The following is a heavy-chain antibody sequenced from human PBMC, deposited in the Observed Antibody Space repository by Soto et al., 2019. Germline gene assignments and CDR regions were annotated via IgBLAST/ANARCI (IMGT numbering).Heavy chain of an antibody. V-gene: IGHV1-18*01. J-gene: IGHJ5*02. D-gene: IGHD2-2*02. CDR2: ITTDKGKT. CDR1: GYTFTNYG. Sequence: GASVKVSCKTSGYTFTNYGISWVRQAPGQGLEWMGWITTDKGKTTYAQKFQGRVTMTTDTSTSTAYMELRSLRSDDTAVYYCARDPVEDIVLVPAAIRYDPWG. CDR3: ARDPVEDIVLVPAAIRYDP.